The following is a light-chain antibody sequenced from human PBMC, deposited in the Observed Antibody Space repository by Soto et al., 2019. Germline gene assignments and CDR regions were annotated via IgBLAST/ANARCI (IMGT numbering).Light chain of an antibody. V-gene: IGKV3-11*01. CDR2: DVS. Sequence: EIVMTQSPSSLSLSPGESAILSCRASQSVGTYLAWYQQKPGQAPRLLMSDVSATATGIPARFRGSGSGTDFTLSLSTLEPEDFAIYFCQQRRKLRRTFGQGTQLEIK. J-gene: IGKJ5*01. CDR1: QSVGTY. CDR3: QQRRKLRRT.